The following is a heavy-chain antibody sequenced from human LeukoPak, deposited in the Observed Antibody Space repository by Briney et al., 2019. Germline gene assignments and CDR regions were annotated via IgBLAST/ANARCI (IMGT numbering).Heavy chain of an antibody. D-gene: IGHD1-26*01. CDR2: IYTSGST. Sequence: SETLSLTCTVSGGSISSGSYYWIWIRQPAGKGLEWIGRIYTSGSTNYNPSLKSRVTISVDTSKNQFSLKLSSVTAADTAVYYCARVTGVGAVDYWGQGTLVTVSS. CDR3: ARVTGVGAVDY. J-gene: IGHJ4*02. V-gene: IGHV4-61*02. CDR1: GGSISSGSYY.